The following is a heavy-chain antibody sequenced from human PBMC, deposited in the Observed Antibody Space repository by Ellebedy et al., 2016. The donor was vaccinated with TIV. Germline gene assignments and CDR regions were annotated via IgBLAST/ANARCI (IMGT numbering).Heavy chain of an antibody. D-gene: IGHD6-13*01. J-gene: IGHJ5*02. V-gene: IGHV3-21*01. CDR2: ISSSSSYI. CDR1: GFTFSSYN. Sequence: PGGSLRLSCAGSGFTFSSYNMNWVRQAPGKGLEWVSSISSSSSYIYYTDSVKGRFTISRDNTKNSLFLQMNSLRAEDTAVYYCARPISAARLVNWFDPWGQGTQVTVSS. CDR3: ARPISAARLVNWFDP.